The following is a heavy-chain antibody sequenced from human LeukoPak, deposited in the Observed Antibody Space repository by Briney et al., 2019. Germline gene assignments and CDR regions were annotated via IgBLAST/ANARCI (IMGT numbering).Heavy chain of an antibody. V-gene: IGHV1-69*13. D-gene: IGHD6-19*01. CDR3: ARERSSGWSPFDY. CDR1: GGTFSSYA. J-gene: IGHJ4*02. Sequence: GASVKVSCKASGGTFSSYAISWVRQAPGQGLEWMGGIIPIFGTANYAQKFQGRVTITADESTSTAYMELSSLRSEDTAVYYCARERSSGWSPFDYWGQGTLVTVSS. CDR2: IIPIFGTA.